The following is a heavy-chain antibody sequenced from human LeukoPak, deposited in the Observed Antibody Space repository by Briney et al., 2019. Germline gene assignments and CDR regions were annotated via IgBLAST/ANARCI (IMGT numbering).Heavy chain of an antibody. D-gene: IGHD2-21*02. CDR1: GFTFSSYE. J-gene: IGHJ4*02. CDR2: ISSSGSTI. V-gene: IGHV3-48*03. CDR3: ARDGLAYCDGDCYS. Sequence: PGGSLRLSCAASGFTFSSYEMNWVCQAPGKGLEWVSYISSSGSTIYYADSVKGRFTISRDNAKNSLYLQMNSLRAEDTAVYYCARDGLAYCDGDCYSWGQGTLVTVSS.